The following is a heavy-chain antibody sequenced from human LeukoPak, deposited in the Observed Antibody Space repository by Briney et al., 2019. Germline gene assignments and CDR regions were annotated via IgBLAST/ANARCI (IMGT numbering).Heavy chain of an antibody. D-gene: IGHD2-2*01. J-gene: IGHJ5*02. Sequence: GASVKVSCKASGYTFTSYDINWVRQATGQGLEWMGWMNPNSGNTGYAQKFQGRVTMTRNTSISTAYMELSSLRSEDTAVYYCARGKHGGSTSCSGCRSYWFDPWGQGTLVTVSS. CDR1: GYTFTSYD. CDR2: MNPNSGNT. CDR3: ARGKHGGSTSCSGCRSYWFDP. V-gene: IGHV1-8*01.